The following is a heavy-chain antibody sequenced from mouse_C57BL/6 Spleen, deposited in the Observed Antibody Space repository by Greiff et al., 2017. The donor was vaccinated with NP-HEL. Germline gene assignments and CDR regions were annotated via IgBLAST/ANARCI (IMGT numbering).Heavy chain of an antibody. J-gene: IGHJ2*01. CDR1: GYTFTSYW. D-gene: IGHD1-1*01. CDR3: ARREPGKATVDDY. Sequence: VQLQQPGAELVKPGASVKLSCKASGYTFTSYWMQWVKQRPGQGLEWIGEIDPSDSYTNYNQKFKGKATLTVDTSSSTAYMQLSSLTSEDSAVYYCARREPGKATVDDYWGQGTTLTVSS. V-gene: IGHV1-50*01. CDR2: IDPSDSYT.